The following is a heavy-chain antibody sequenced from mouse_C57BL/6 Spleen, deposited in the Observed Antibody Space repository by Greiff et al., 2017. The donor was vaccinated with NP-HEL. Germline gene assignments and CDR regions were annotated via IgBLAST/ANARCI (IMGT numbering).Heavy chain of an antibody. J-gene: IGHJ2*01. D-gene: IGHD1-1*02. V-gene: IGHV1-69*01. CDR2: IDPSDSYT. CDR1: GYTFTSYW. Sequence: VQLQQSGAELVMPGASVKLSCKASGYTFTSYWMHWVKQRPGQGLEWIGEIDPSDSYTNYNQKFKGKSTLTVDKSSSTAYMQLSSLTSEDSAVYYCARRGVAHFDDWGQGTTLTVSS. CDR3: ARRGVAHFDD.